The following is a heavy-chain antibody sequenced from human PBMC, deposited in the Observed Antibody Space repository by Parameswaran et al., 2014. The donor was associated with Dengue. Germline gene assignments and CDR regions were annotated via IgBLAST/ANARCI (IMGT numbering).Heavy chain of an antibody. Sequence: WIRQPPGKGLEWVAVVSSDGNSKYYGDSVKGRFTISRDNSKNTLYLQMNSLRPEDTAVYSCAKDGRGAAPGAIDYWGQGTLVTVSS. V-gene: IGHV3-30*18. CDR3: AKDGRGAAPGAIDY. D-gene: IGHD6-13*01. CDR2: VSSDGNSK. J-gene: IGHJ4*02.